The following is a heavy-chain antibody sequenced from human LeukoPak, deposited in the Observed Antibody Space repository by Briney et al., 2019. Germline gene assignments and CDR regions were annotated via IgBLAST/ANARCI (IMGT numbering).Heavy chain of an antibody. D-gene: IGHD3-10*01. V-gene: IGHV4-59*01. CDR1: ADHLRDYY. CDR2: IYYSGNT. CDR3: ARGQFGAPPGYLDT. J-gene: IGHJ5*02. Sequence: SETLSLTCSVSADHLRDYYWNWVRQSPEKGLEWIGYIYYSGNTDYNPSLQSRVSMSVDTSNNQFSLKLNSVTAADTAVYFCARGQFGAPPGYLDTWGQGTLVTVS.